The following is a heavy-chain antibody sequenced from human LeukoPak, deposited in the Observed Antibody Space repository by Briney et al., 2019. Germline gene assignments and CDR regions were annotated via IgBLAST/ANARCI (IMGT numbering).Heavy chain of an antibody. J-gene: IGHJ2*01. CDR3: ARAILTASGYVWHFDL. V-gene: IGHV4-34*09. CDR1: DESFSPHY. CDR2: IIHSEST. D-gene: IGHD3-3*01. Sequence: SETLSLTCAVYDESFSPHYWSWIRQPPGEGLEWIGEIIHSESTTYNPSLKSRVTISVDPSKSQFSLKLSSVDAADTALYYCARAILTASGYVWHFDLWGRGTLVTVSS.